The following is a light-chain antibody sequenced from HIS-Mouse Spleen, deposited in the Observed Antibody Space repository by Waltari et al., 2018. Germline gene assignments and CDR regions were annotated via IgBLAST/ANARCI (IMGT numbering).Light chain of an antibody. Sequence: QSVLTQPPSVSGAPGQRVTISCTGRSSNIGAGYDVHWYQQLPGTAPKLLIYGNSNRPSGVPDRFSGSKSGTSASLAITGLQAEDEADYYCQSYDSIYVFGTGTKVTVL. CDR1: SSNIGAGYD. CDR3: QSYDSIYV. CDR2: GNS. V-gene: IGLV1-40*01. J-gene: IGLJ1*01.